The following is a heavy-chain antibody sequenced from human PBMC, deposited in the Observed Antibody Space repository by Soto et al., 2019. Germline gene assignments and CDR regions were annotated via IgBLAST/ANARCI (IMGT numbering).Heavy chain of an antibody. CDR2: ICCSGST. D-gene: IGHD1-1*01. J-gene: IGHJ4*02. CDR3: ARRMDNSKVGW. Sequence: QVQLQESGPGLVKPSETLSLTCTVSGDSVSSGGYYWSWIRQPPGKGLEWIGYICCSGSTDYNPSLRSRVIKSVNTSKNPLTLKLSSVTAANTAVYYSARRMDNSKVGWWGQGTLVTVSS. V-gene: IGHV4-61*08. CDR1: GDSVSSGGYY.